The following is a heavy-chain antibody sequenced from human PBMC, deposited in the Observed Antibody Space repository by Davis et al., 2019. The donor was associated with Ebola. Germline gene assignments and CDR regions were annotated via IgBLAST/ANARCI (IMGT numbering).Heavy chain of an antibody. D-gene: IGHD2-2*01. CDR2: INPNSGGT. V-gene: IGHV1-2*02. Sequence: ASVKVSCKASGYTFTGYYMHWVRQAPGQGLEWMGWINPNSGGTNYAQKFQGRVTMTRDTSISTAYMELSRLRSDDTAVYYCAGAPTYCSSTSCYYYYYGMDVWGQGTTVTVSS. J-gene: IGHJ6*02. CDR3: AGAPTYCSSTSCYYYYYGMDV. CDR1: GYTFTGYY.